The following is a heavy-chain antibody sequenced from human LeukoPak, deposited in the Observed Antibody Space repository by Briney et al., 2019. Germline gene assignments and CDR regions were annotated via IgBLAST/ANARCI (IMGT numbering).Heavy chain of an antibody. CDR3: ARGGSNYYGSGSYRRNWFDP. CDR2: INHSGST. D-gene: IGHD3-10*01. V-gene: IGHV4-34*01. J-gene: IGHJ5*02. CDR1: GGSFSGYY. Sequence: ETLSLTCAVYGGSFSGYYWSWIRQPPGKGLEWIGEINHSGSTNYNPSLKSRVTISVDTSKNQFSLKLSSVTAADAAVYYCARGGSNYYGSGSYRRNWFDPWGQGTLVTVSS.